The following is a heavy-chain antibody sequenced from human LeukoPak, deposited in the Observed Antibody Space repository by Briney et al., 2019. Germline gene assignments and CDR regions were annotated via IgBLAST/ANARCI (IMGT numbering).Heavy chain of an antibody. Sequence: SETLSLTCTVSGGSISSSSYYWGWIRQPPGKGLEWIGSIYYSGSTYYNPSLKSRVTISVDTSKNQFSLKLSFVTAADTAVYYCAREERIAAADFDYWGQGTLVTVSS. CDR3: AREERIAAADFDY. D-gene: IGHD6-13*01. CDR1: GGSISSSSYY. V-gene: IGHV4-39*07. CDR2: IYYSGST. J-gene: IGHJ4*02.